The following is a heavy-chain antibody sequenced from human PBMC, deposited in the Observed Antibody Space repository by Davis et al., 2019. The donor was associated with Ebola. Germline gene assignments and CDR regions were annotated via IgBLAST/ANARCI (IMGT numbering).Heavy chain of an antibody. Sequence: SETLSLTCTVSGGSISSYYWSWIRQPPGKGLEWIGYIYYSGSTNYNPSLKSRVTISVDTSKNQFSLKLSSVTAADTAVYYCARSLVDFWSGYNGIGFDYWGQGTLVTVSS. V-gene: IGHV4-59*01. CDR2: IYYSGST. J-gene: IGHJ4*02. CDR1: GGSISSYY. CDR3: ARSLVDFWSGYNGIGFDY. D-gene: IGHD3-3*01.